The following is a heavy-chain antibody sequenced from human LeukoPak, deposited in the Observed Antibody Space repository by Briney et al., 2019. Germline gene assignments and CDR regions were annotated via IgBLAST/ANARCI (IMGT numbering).Heavy chain of an antibody. J-gene: IGHJ4*02. CDR3: ANSIAAARGYYFDY. V-gene: IGHV3-23*01. D-gene: IGHD6-13*01. CDR2: INGGGAYT. CDR1: GFTFSSYA. Sequence: GGSLRLSCAASGFTFSSYAMSWVRQAPGKGLEWVSTINGGGAYTYYADSVKGRFTISRDNSKNTLYLQMTSLTAEDTAIYYCANSIAAARGYYFDYWGQGTLVTVSS.